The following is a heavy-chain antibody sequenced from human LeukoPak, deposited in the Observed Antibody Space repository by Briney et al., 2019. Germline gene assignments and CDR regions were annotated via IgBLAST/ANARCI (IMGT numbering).Heavy chain of an antibody. CDR1: GYTFTGYY. Sequence: ASVKVSCKASGYTFTGYYMHWVRQAPGQGLEWMGWINPNSGGTNYAQKFQGRVTMTRDTSISTAYMELSRLRSGDTGVYFCARESGSGQLDYWGQGTLVTVSS. J-gene: IGHJ4*02. CDR2: INPNSGGT. V-gene: IGHV1-2*02. CDR3: ARESGSGQLDY. D-gene: IGHD6-19*01.